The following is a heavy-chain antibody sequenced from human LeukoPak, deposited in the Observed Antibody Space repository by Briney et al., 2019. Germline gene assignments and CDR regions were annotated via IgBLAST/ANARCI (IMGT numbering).Heavy chain of an antibody. CDR1: GGSISSYY. J-gene: IGHJ4*02. CDR2: IYTSGST. V-gene: IGHV4-4*07. D-gene: IGHD6-6*01. Sequence: SETLSLTCTVSGGSISSYYWNWIRQPAGEGLEWIGRIYTSGSTNYNPSLKSRVTMSVDTSKNQFSLKLTSVTAADTAVYYCARDLGSSPGFDYWGQGTLVTVSS. CDR3: ARDLGSSPGFDY.